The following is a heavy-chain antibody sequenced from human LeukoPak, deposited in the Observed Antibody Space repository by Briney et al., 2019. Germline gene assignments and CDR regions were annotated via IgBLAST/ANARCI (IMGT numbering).Heavy chain of an antibody. Sequence: SETLSLTCTVSGYSISSGYYWGWIRQPPGKGLEWIGSIYHSGSTNYNPSLKSRVTISVDTSKNQFSLKLSSVTAADTAVYYCAREVGDGYNQFDYWGQGTLVTVSS. CDR1: GYSISSGYY. CDR3: AREVGDGYNQFDY. V-gene: IGHV4-38-2*02. CDR2: IYHSGST. D-gene: IGHD5-24*01. J-gene: IGHJ4*02.